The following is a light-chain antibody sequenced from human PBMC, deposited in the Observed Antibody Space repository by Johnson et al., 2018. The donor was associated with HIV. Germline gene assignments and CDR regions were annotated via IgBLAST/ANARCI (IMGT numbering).Light chain of an antibody. J-gene: IGLJ1*01. V-gene: IGLV1-51*02. Sequence: HSVLTQPPSVSAAPVQKVTISCSGSSSDMGNYAVSWYQQLPGTAPKLLIYENNKRPSGIPDRFSGSKSGTSATLGITGLQTGDEADYYCGTWDSSLSAYVFGTGTKVTVL. CDR3: GTWDSSLSAYV. CDR1: SSDMGNYA. CDR2: ENN.